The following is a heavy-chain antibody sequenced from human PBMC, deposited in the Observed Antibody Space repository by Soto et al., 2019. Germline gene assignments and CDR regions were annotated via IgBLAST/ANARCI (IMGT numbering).Heavy chain of an antibody. Sequence: ASVKVSCKASGYTFTSYGISWVRQAPGQGLEWMGWISAYNGNTNYAQKLQGRVTMTTDTSTSTAYMELRSLRSDDTAVYYCARPTMVRGVITVDYYYMDVWGKGTTVTVSS. CDR3: ARPTMVRGVITVDYYYMDV. V-gene: IGHV1-18*01. D-gene: IGHD3-10*01. J-gene: IGHJ6*03. CDR2: ISAYNGNT. CDR1: GYTFTSYG.